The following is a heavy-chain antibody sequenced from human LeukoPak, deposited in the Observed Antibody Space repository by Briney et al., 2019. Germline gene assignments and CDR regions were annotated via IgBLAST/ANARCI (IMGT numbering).Heavy chain of an antibody. J-gene: IGHJ5*02. V-gene: IGHV3-21*01. Sequence: GESLRLSCAASGFTFSRYSMNWVRQAPGKGLEWVSSISSSSSYIYYADSVKGRFTISRDNAKNSLYLQMNSLRAEDTAVYYCAREAIDFWSGYTINWFDPWGQGTLATVSS. CDR1: GFTFSRYS. CDR2: ISSSSSYI. D-gene: IGHD3-3*01. CDR3: AREAIDFWSGYTINWFDP.